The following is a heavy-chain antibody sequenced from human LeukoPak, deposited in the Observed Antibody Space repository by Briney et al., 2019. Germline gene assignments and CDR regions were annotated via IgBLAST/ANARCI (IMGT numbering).Heavy chain of an antibody. CDR1: GYSISSGSY. V-gene: IGHV4-38-2*02. CDR2: IYHGGST. J-gene: IGHJ4*02. Sequence: SETLSLTCTVSGYSISSGSYWGWIRQPPGKGLEWIGSIYHGGSTYYNPSLKSRVTISVDTSKNQFSLKLGSATAADTAVYYCARSGSSGWDLDFDYWGQGTLVTVSS. D-gene: IGHD6-19*01. CDR3: ARSGSSGWDLDFDY.